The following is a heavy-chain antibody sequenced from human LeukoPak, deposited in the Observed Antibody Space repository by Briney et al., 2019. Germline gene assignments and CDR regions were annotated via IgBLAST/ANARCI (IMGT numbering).Heavy chain of an antibody. CDR3: ARMALRASYYYDSSVENWFDP. D-gene: IGHD3-22*01. CDR2: IYYSGST. CDR1: GGSISSSSYY. V-gene: IGHV4-39*07. Sequence: SETLSLTCTVSGGSISSSSYYWGWIRQPPGKGLEWIGSIYYSGSTYYNPSLKSRVTISVDTSKNQFSLKLSSVTAADTAVYYYARMALRASYYYDSSVENWFDPWGQGTLVTVSS. J-gene: IGHJ5*02.